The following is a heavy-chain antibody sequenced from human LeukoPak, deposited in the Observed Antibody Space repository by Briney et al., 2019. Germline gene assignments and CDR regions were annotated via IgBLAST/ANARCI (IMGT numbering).Heavy chain of an antibody. CDR1: GYSYSRHD. Sequence: ASVKVSCKASGYSYSRHDTNWLRQASGQGLEWMGWVNPDSGNTGYAQKFQGRVTMTTNTSITTAYMELSSLRSEDTAVYYCAREIRRYFDYWGQGTLVTVSS. J-gene: IGHJ4*02. V-gene: IGHV1-8*01. CDR3: AREIRRYFDY. CDR2: VNPDSGNT.